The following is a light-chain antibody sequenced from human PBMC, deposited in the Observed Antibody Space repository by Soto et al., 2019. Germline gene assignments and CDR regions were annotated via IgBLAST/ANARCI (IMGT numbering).Light chain of an antibody. Sequence: DIQMTQSPSSLSAFVGDRVTITCRASQDISNYLAWFQQKPGKAPKSLIYAVSNLQSGVPSRFSGSRSGTDFTLTISSLQPEDSATYYCQQYKAYPITFGQGTRLEIK. CDR2: AVS. J-gene: IGKJ5*01. CDR3: QQYKAYPIT. CDR1: QDISNY. V-gene: IGKV1-16*01.